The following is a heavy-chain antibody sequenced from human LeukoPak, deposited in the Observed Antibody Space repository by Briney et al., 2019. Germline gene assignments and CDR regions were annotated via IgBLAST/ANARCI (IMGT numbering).Heavy chain of an antibody. CDR3: TTDGGGITGPTIGY. J-gene: IGHJ4*02. D-gene: IGHD1-7*01. V-gene: IGHV3-15*01. CDR1: GLTFRNAW. Sequence: GGSLRLSCGASGLTFRNAWMTWVRQAPGKGLEWVGRIKSKTNGGTTDYSAPVKGRFTISRDDSKNTLYLQMNSLKTEDTAVYYCTTDGGGITGPTIGYWGQGTLVTVSS. CDR2: IKSKTNGGTT.